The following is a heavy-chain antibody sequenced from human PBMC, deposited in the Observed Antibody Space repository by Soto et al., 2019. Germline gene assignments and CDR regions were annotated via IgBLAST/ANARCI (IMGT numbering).Heavy chain of an antibody. J-gene: IGHJ4*02. D-gene: IGHD3-9*01. CDR2: ISQSGNVI. V-gene: IGHV3-11*01. CDR3: RTKKVLVTGYLDY. CDR1: GFTFRGYQ. Sequence: PAGSLRLSCAASGFTFRGYQLSWIRQPPGKGLEWIGYISQSGNVIYYPYPVSGVFTISGNYTNKLPLQLSNGLGAETTAIYCGRTKKVLVTGYLDYWGQGSQVTVSS.